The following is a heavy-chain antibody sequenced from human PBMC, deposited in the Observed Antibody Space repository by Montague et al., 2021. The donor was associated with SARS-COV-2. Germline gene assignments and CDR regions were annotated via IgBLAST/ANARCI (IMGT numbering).Heavy chain of an antibody. V-gene: IGHV4-59*01. J-gene: IGHJ4*02. Sequence: SETLSLTCTVSGGSISSYYWSWIRLPPGKALEWLGYIYYTGETTHNPSLKSRVTISVDTSRSQFSLRLTSVTAADTAVYFCARFWSGYVDKWSQGTLVTVSS. CDR2: IYYTGET. CDR1: GGSISSYY. CDR3: ARFWSGYVDK. D-gene: IGHD3-3*01.